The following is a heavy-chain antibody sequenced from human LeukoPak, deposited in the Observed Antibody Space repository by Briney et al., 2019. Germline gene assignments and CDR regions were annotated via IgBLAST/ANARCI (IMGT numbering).Heavy chain of an antibody. V-gene: IGHV3-30-3*01. Sequence: GGSLRLSCAASGFTFSSHALHWVRQAPGKGLEWVVVISYDGSDKYYADSVKGRFTISRDNSKNTLYLQMNSLRAEDTAVYYCARVYCGRATCDPWLDPWGQGTLVTVSS. CDR2: ISYDGSDK. J-gene: IGHJ5*02. CDR1: GFTFSSHA. CDR3: ARVYCGRATCDPWLDP. D-gene: IGHD2-21*01.